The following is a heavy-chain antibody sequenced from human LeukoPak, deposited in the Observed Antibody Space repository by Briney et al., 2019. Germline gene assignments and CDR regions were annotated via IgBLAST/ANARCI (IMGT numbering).Heavy chain of an antibody. V-gene: IGHV3-7*01. CDR1: GFTLSNYW. CDR3: ARDWVEGVPFDAFDI. CDR2: IKEDGSEK. J-gene: IGHJ3*02. D-gene: IGHD3-10*01. Sequence: GGSLSLSCVASGFTLSNYWMSWVRQAPGKGLEWVANIKEDGSEKYYVGSVKGRFTISRDNAKNSLYLHMDSLTAEDTAIYYCARDWVEGVPFDAFDIWGQGTMVSVSS.